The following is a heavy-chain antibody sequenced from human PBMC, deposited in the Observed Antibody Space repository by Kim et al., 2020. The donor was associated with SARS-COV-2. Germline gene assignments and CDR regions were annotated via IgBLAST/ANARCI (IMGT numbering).Heavy chain of an antibody. V-gene: IGHV3-7*03. J-gene: IGHJ6*02. CDR2: IKYHGNEK. CDR1: GFTFSSYW. Sequence: GGSLRLSCAASGFTFSSYWMTWVRQAPGRGLEWVANIKYHGNEKYYVDSVKGRFTISRDDAENSLYLQMNSLRPEDTAIYYCARSNAMDVWGQETTVSVSS. CDR3: ARSNAMDV.